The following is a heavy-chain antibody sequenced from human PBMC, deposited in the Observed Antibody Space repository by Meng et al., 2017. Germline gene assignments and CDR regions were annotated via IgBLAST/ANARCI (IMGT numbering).Heavy chain of an antibody. Sequence: GESLKISCKGSGYSFTSYWIGWVRQTPGKGLEWMGIIYPGDCNTNYSPSFQGQFTISGDNSINTAYLQLSSLTASDTAMYYCARHCRITSIVDAFDIWGQGTMVTVSS. CDR3: ARHCRITSIVDAFDI. V-gene: IGHV5-51*01. J-gene: IGHJ3*02. D-gene: IGHD3-22*01. CDR2: IYPGDCNT. CDR1: GYSFTSYW.